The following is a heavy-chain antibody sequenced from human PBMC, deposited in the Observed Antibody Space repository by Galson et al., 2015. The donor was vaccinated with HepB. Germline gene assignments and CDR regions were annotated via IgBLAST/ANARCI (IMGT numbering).Heavy chain of an antibody. V-gene: IGHV3-23*01. CDR2: ISGSGGST. CDR3: AKDKGITMIVVVRDAFDI. D-gene: IGHD3-22*01. Sequence: SLRLSCAASGFTFSSYAMSWVRQAPGKGLEWVSAISGSGGSTYYADSVKGRFTISRDNSKNTLYLQMNSLRAEDTAEYYCAKDKGITMIVVVRDAFDIWGQGTMVTVSS. CDR1: GFTFSSYA. J-gene: IGHJ3*02.